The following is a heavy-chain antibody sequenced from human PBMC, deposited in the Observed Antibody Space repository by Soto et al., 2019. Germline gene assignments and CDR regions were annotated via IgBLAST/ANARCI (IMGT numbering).Heavy chain of an antibody. V-gene: IGHV3-48*01. J-gene: IGHJ4*02. CDR2: ISSSSSTI. Sequence: PGGSLRLSCAASGFTVRSSYMSWVRQVPGKGLEWVSYISSSSSTIYYADSVRGRFTISRDNAKNSLYLQMNSLRAEDTALYYCSGGYSSPPDYWSQGTLVTVSS. CDR1: GFTVRSSY. D-gene: IGHD6-19*01. CDR3: SGGYSSPPDY.